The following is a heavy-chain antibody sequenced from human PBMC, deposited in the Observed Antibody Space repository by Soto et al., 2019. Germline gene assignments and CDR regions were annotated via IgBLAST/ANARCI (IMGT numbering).Heavy chain of an antibody. J-gene: IGHJ4*02. CDR2: MNANSGSA. Sequence: ASVKVSCKASGYTFTNYDINWVRQANGQGLEWMGWMNANSGSAGYGQNFQGRVTLTRDTSTSTAYMELSGLRSEDTAMYYCARGGPAAGFDYWGQGTLVTVSS. D-gene: IGHD6-13*01. V-gene: IGHV1-8*01. CDR3: ARGGPAAGFDY. CDR1: GYTFTNYD.